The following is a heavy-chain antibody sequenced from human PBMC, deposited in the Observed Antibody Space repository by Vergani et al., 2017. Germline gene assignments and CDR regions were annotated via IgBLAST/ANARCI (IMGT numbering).Heavy chain of an antibody. J-gene: IGHJ4*02. CDR3: VRDRGLCAGGRCYTEAWDY. D-gene: IGHD2-2*02. V-gene: IGHV3-30-3*01. CDR2: ISFDGTNE. CDR1: GFALNRHA. Sequence: QVQLVESGGGVVQPGTSLRLSCVVSGFALNRHAMYWVRQAPGKGLEWVVGISFDGTNEYYQDLVKGRFTISRDIAKNTLYLQVRSLRLEDTGVYHCVRDRGLCAGGRCYTEAWDYWGQGTPVTVSS.